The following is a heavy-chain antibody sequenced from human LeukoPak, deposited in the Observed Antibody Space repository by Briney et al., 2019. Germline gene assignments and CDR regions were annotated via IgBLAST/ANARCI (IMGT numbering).Heavy chain of an antibody. CDR3: ARETQQYQLPKLNWFDP. CDR2: IYCSGST. CDR1: GGSISSDGYY. D-gene: IGHD2-2*01. V-gene: IGHV4-31*03. Sequence: SETLSLTCTVSGGSISSDGYYWSWIRQHPGKGLEWIGYIYCSGSTYYNPSPKVRVTISVDASKNQFTLKLSSVTAADTAVYYCARETQQYQLPKLNWFDPWGRGTLVTVS. J-gene: IGHJ5*02.